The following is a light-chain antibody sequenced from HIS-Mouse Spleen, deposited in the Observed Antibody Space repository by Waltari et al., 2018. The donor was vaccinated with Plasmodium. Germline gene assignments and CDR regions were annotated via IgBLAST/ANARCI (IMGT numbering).Light chain of an antibody. CDR2: GAS. CDR3: QQYDNRSFT. V-gene: IGKV1-33*01. CDR1: QDISNY. Sequence: DIQMTQSPSSLSASVGDRVTITFQASQDISNYLNWYQQKPGKAPKLLIYGASNLETGIPSRFSGSGSGTDFTFTISSLQPEDIAAYYCQQYDNRSFTFGPGTKVDIK. J-gene: IGKJ3*01.